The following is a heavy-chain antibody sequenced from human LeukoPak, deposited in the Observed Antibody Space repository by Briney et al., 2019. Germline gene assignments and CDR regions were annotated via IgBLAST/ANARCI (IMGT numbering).Heavy chain of an antibody. V-gene: IGHV1-69*06. J-gene: IGHJ4*02. CDR1: GGTFSSYA. CDR3: ARSPMAYFDY. CDR2: IIPIFGTA. D-gene: IGHD5-24*01. Sequence: SVKVSCKASGGTFSSYAISWVRQAPGQGLEWMGGIIPIFGTANYAQKFQGRVTITADKSTSTAYMELSSLRSEDAAVYYCARSPMAYFDYWGQGTLVTVSS.